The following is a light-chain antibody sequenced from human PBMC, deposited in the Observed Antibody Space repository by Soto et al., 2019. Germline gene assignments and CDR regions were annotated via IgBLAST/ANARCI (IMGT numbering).Light chain of an antibody. J-gene: IGKJ1*01. CDR1: QSVSSN. Sequence: EIVMTQSPATLSVSPWERATLSCRASQSVSSNLAWYQQKPDQAPRLIIYGASTRATGIPARFSGSGSATEFSLTISSLQSEDFAVYYCQQYNNWRRTFGQGTKVEI. CDR2: GAS. V-gene: IGKV3-15*01. CDR3: QQYNNWRRT.